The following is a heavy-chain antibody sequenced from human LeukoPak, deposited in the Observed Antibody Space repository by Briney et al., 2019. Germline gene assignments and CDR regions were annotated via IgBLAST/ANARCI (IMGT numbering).Heavy chain of an antibody. CDR2: ISSSSSYI. CDR1: GFTFSSYS. D-gene: IGHD6-19*01. CDR3: ARPTRGGWTFDY. Sequence: GSLRLSCAASGFTFSSYSMNWVRQAPGKGLEWVSSISSSSSYIYYADSVKGRFTISRDNAKNSLYLQMNSLRAEDTAVYYCARPTRGGWTFDYWGQGTLVTVSS. J-gene: IGHJ4*02. V-gene: IGHV3-21*01.